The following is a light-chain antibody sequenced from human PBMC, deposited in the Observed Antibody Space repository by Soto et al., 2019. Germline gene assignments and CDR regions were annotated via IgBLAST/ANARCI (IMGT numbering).Light chain of an antibody. CDR1: QGISNH. Sequence: DVQMTQSPSSLSASVGDRVTLTCRASQGISNHLAWYEQKPGKVPKLLIYVASALQSGVTTRFSGSGAGTDFTLTISSLQPEDVATYFCQKYDRPPFTLGPRTKVEI. CDR2: VAS. V-gene: IGKV1-27*01. CDR3: QKYDRPPFT. J-gene: IGKJ3*01.